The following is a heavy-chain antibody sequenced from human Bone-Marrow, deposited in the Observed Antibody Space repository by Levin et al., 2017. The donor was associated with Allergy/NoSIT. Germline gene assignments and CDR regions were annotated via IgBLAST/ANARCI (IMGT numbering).Heavy chain of an antibody. Sequence: TLSLTCTFSGFSLSTSGMCVSWIRQSPGKAPEWLARIDWDDEKHYSTSLKTRLTISKDTSKNQVLLTMANVDPVDTATYYCARINGHYDNLTGYYLIFDYWGQGTPVSVSS. CDR1: GFSLSTSGMC. V-gene: IGHV2-70*11. CDR2: IDWDDEK. CDR3: ARINGHYDNLTGYYLIFDY. J-gene: IGHJ4*02. D-gene: IGHD3-9*01.